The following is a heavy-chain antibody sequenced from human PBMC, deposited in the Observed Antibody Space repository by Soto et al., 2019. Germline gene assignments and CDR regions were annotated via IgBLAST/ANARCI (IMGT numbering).Heavy chain of an antibody. Sequence: GESLKISCKGSGYSFTTYWIGWVRQMPGKGLEWMGSIFPGDSDTRYSPSFQGQVTISADKSINTAYRQRSSLKVSDTATYYCTIMRSSWDPNNYWGQGSLVTVSS. V-gene: IGHV5-51*01. CDR3: TIMRSSWDPNNY. J-gene: IGHJ4*02. CDR2: IFPGDSDT. CDR1: GYSFTTYW. D-gene: IGHD6-13*01.